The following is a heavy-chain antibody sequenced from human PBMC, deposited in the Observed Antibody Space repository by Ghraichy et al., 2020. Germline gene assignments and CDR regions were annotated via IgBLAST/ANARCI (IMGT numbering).Heavy chain of an antibody. CDR2: IYTGGST. CDR3: ARERDTSGYILAY. V-gene: IGHV3-66*01. D-gene: IGHD3-22*01. J-gene: IGHJ4*02. CDR1: GFTVSNNY. Sequence: GGSLRLSCEASGFTVSNNYMSWVRQAPGKGLEWVSIIYTGGSTYYAESVKGRFTISSDSSKNTLYLQMNSLRAEDTAMYYCARERDTSGYILAYWGQGTLVTVSS.